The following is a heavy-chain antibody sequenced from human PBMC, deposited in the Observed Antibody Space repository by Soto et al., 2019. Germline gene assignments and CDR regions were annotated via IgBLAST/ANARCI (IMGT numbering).Heavy chain of an antibody. CDR1: GFTFSNYG. V-gene: IGHV3-23*01. CDR2: MSGSGGRT. J-gene: IGHJ4*02. Sequence: EVQLLESGGGLIQPGGSLRLSCEASGFTFSNYGMTWVRLAPGKGLEWVSTMSGSGGRTFYADPVKGRFTISRDNSKNTLYLQMKSLRAEDTAVYYCAKEMIASTLADFFDYWGQGTLVTVSS. D-gene: IGHD2-21*01. CDR3: AKEMIASTLADFFDY.